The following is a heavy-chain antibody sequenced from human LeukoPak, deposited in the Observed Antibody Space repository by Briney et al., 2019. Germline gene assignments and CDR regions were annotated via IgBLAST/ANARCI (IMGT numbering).Heavy chain of an antibody. CDR1: GRSFSGYY. CDR3: ARGRCSGGSCYSGRYFDY. J-gene: IGHJ4*02. Sequence: SETLSLTCAVYGRSFSGYYWSWIRQPPGKGLEWIGEINHSGSTNYNPSLKSRVTISVDTSKNQFSLKLSSVTAADTAVYYCARGRCSGGSCYSGRYFDYWGQGTLVTVSS. D-gene: IGHD2-15*01. V-gene: IGHV4-34*01. CDR2: INHSGST.